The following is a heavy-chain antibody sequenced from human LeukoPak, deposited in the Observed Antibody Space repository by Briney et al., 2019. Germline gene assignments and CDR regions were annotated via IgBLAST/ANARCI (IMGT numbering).Heavy chain of an antibody. Sequence: PGGSLRLSCAASGFTSSSYAMSWVRQAPGKGLEWVSAISGSGGSTYYADSVKGRFTISRDNSKNTLYLQMNSLRAEDTALYYCAKDQGSSSGWYPWGQGTLVTVSS. V-gene: IGHV3-23*01. CDR2: ISGSGGST. CDR1: GFTSSSYA. CDR3: AKDQGSSSGWYP. D-gene: IGHD6-19*01. J-gene: IGHJ5*02.